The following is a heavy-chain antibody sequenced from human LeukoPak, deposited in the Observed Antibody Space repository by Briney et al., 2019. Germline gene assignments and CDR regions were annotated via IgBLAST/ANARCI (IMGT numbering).Heavy chain of an antibody. Sequence: ASVKVSGKAPDYTSTGNYLHWGGKALGQGLEWMGRINPNSGGTNYAQKFQGRVTMTRGTSISTAYMELSRLRSDDTAVYYCAKDHQDAFDIWGQGTMVTVSS. CDR3: AKDHQDAFDI. CDR2: INPNSGGT. CDR1: DYTSTGNY. V-gene: IGHV1-2*06. J-gene: IGHJ3*02.